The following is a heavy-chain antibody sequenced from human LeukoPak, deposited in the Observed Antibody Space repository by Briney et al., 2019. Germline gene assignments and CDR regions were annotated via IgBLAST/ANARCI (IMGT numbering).Heavy chain of an antibody. V-gene: IGHV1-2*02. CDR2: INPNSGGT. CDR1: GYTFTGYY. J-gene: IGHJ4*02. D-gene: IGHD3-9*01. Sequence: ASVKVSCKASGYTFTGYYMYWVRQAPGQGLEWMGWINPNSGGTNYTQKFQGRVTMTRDTSISTAYMELSRLRSDDTAVYYCARPLRYFDWLLEYWGQGTLVTVSS. CDR3: ARPLRYFDWLLEY.